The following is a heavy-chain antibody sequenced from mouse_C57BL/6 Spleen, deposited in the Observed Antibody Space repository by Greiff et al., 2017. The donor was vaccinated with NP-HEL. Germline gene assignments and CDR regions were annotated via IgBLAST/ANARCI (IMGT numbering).Heavy chain of an antibody. V-gene: IGHV5-16*01. CDR2: INYDGSST. CDR3: AREGDYGGLFDY. CDR1: GFTFSDYY. J-gene: IGHJ2*01. D-gene: IGHD1-1*02. Sequence: EVQLVESEGGLVQPGSSMKLSCTASGFTFSDYYMAWVRQVPEKGLEWVANINYDGSSTYYLDSLKSRFIISRDNAKNILYLQMSSLKSEDTATYYCAREGDYGGLFDYWGQGTTLTVSS.